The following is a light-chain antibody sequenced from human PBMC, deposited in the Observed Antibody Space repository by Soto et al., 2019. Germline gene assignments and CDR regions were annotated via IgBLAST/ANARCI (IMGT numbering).Light chain of an antibody. Sequence: EIVLTQSPGTLSLSPGEGATVSCRVSQSINSKSLVWYQRKFGQAPRLLIYNTSSRATGIPDRVSGSGSGTDFTLSISRLEPEDLAVYYCQYYGGSFIFGPGTKVDFK. CDR1: QSINSKS. J-gene: IGKJ3*01. CDR2: NTS. V-gene: IGKV3-20*01. CDR3: QYYGGSFI.